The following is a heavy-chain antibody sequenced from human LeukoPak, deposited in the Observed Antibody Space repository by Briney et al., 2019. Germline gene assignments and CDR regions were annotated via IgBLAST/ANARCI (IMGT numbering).Heavy chain of an antibody. Sequence: GGSLRLSCAASGFTFSSYDMHWVRQAPGKGLEWVAVISYDGSNKYYADSVKGRFTISRDNSKNTLYLQMNSLRAEDTAVYCCAKGSGISFDPWGQGTLVTVSS. CDR1: GFTFSSYD. CDR3: AKGSGISFDP. J-gene: IGHJ5*02. V-gene: IGHV3-30*18. D-gene: IGHD1-26*01. CDR2: ISYDGSNK.